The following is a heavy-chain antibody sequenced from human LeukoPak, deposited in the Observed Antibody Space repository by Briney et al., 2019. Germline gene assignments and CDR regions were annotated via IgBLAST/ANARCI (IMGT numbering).Heavy chain of an antibody. Sequence: SVKLSCKASGGTFSSYAISWVRQAPGQGLEWMGGIIPIFGTANNAQKFQGRVTITTDESTSTAYMELSSLRSEDTAVYYCARDRSHGYGDHGAFDIWGQGTMVTVSS. CDR2: IIPIFGTA. CDR3: ARDRSHGYGDHGAFDI. J-gene: IGHJ3*02. V-gene: IGHV1-69*05. CDR1: GGTFSSYA. D-gene: IGHD4-17*01.